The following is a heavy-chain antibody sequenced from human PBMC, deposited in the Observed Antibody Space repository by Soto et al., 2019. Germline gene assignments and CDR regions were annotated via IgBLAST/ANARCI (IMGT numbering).Heavy chain of an antibody. CDR1: GGPFNSGAYS. J-gene: IGHJ6*02. CDR3: ARARLTFAYGMDV. Sequence: QVLLRESGPGLVKPSETLSLACTVSGGPFNSGAYSWIWIRQPPGKGLEWIGSIYDTGSTNFNPSLKSRVTISMDTSKNQFSLNLKSVTTADTAVYYCARARLTFAYGMDVWGQGATVTVPS. V-gene: IGHV4-61*08. CDR2: IYDTGST. D-gene: IGHD3-16*01.